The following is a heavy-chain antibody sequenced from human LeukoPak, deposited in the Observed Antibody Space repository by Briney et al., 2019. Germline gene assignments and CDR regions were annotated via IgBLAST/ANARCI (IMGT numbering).Heavy chain of an antibody. Sequence: SETLSLTCAVYIDSFSNYHWNWIRQTPAKWVEWIGEVNESGGTNISPSLRSRVILSVDTSKNQFSLKLSSVTAADTAVYYCARLISRFMGQQLFWTWFDPWGQGTLVTVSS. D-gene: IGHD6-13*01. CDR3: ARLISRFMGQQLFWTWFDP. CDR2: VNESGGT. J-gene: IGHJ5*02. V-gene: IGHV4-34*01. CDR1: IDSFSNYH.